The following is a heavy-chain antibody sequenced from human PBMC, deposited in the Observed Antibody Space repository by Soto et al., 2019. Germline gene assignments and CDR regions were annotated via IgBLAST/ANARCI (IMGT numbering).Heavy chain of an antibody. V-gene: IGHV3-33*01. Sequence: QVQLVESGGGVVQPGRSLRLSCAASGFTFSSYGMHWVRQAPGKGLEWVALIWADGNNKYYADSVEGRFTISRDNSKNSLYLQMNSLRAEDTAEYYYYVGSRWTLPQNDHWGQYTQVT. CDR1: GFTFSSYG. CDR3: YVGSRWTLPQNDH. J-gene: IGHJ1*01. CDR2: IWADGNNK. D-gene: IGHD3-10*01.